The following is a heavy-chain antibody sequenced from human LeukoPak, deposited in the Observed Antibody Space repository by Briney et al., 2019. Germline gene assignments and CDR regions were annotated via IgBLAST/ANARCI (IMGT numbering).Heavy chain of an antibody. CDR2: ISDSGST. Sequence: PSETLSHTFTVSGGSIRSYYWSWIRQPPGRGLDGIGYISDSGSTNYNSTLKSRVTISVDTSKYQFSLKLSSVTAADTAVYYCARGYCGGGTCYRTFFDQWGQGTLVTVSS. CDR1: GGSIRSYY. CDR3: ARGYCGGGTCYRTFFDQ. V-gene: IGHV4-59*01. D-gene: IGHD2-15*01. J-gene: IGHJ4*02.